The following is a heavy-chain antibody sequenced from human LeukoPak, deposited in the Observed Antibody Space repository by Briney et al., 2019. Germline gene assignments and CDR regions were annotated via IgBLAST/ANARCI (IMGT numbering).Heavy chain of an antibody. CDR1: GFTVSSNY. J-gene: IGHJ5*02. V-gene: IGHV3-53*01. D-gene: IGHD6-6*01. CDR3: ARDIAARGYNWFDP. CDR2: IYSGGST. Sequence: GGSLRLSCAAPGFTVSSNYMSWVRQAPGKGLEWVSVIYSGGSTYYADSVKGRFTISRDNSKNTLYLQMNSLRAEDTAVYYCARDIAARGYNWFDPWGQGTLVTVSS.